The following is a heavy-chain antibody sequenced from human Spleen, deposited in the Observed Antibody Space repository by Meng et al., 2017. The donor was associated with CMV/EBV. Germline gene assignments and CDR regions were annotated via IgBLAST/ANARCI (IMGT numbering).Heavy chain of an antibody. CDR2: ISGSGGST. CDR1: GFGLSTFA. V-gene: IGHV3-23*01. J-gene: IGHJ5*01. CDR3: AKGPQAIQINWFDS. Sequence: GGSLRLSCADSGFGLSTFAMSGVRQAPGKGLEWVSSISGSGGSTFYADSVKGRFTISRDNSKRTMYLQMDSLRAEDTALYYCAKGPQAIQINWFDSWGQGTLVTVSS.